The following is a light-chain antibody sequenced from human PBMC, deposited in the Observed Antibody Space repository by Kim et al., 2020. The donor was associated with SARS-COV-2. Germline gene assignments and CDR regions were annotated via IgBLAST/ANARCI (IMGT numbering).Light chain of an antibody. CDR2: DAS. J-gene: IGKJ5*01. CDR3: QQHDTLPIT. CDR1: QDISKY. V-gene: IGKV1-33*01. Sequence: DIQMTQSPSSLSASVGDSVTITCQASQDISKYLNWYQQKLGRAPKLLIYDASSLETGVPSRFSGSASGTDFTFTISSLQPEDIATYYCQQHDTLPITFGQGTRLEIK.